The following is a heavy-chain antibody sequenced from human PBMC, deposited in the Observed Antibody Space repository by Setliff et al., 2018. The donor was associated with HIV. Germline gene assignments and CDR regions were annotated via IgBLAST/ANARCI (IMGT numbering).Heavy chain of an antibody. Sequence: KTSETLSLTCAVSGVSISSTSYYWGWIRQPPGKGLEWIGSMYYSGNTYYNPSLKSRVTISIDTSKNQFSLRLSSVTAADTAVYYCARGAPYGSGRHRWNSWGQGTLVTVSS. V-gene: IGHV4-39*07. D-gene: IGHD3-10*01. CDR3: ARGAPYGSGRHRWNS. CDR1: GVSISSTSYY. CDR2: MYYSGNT. J-gene: IGHJ4*02.